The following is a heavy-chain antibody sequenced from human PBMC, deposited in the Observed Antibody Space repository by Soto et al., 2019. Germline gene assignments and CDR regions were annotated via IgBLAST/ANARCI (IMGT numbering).Heavy chain of an antibody. D-gene: IGHD3-9*01. V-gene: IGHV1-18*04. CDR1: GYTFTSYG. CDR2: ISAYNGNT. Sequence: ASVKVSCKASGYTFTSYGISWVRQAPGQGLEWMGWISAYNGNTNYAQKLQGRVTMTTDTSTSTAYMELRSLRSDDTAVYYCARGPLRYFEWLSEYVYFHYWCQGILVTLSS. J-gene: IGHJ4*02. CDR3: ARGPLRYFEWLSEYVYFHY.